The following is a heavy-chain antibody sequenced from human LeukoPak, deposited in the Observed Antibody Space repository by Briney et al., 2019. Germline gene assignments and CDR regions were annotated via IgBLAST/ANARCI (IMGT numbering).Heavy chain of an antibody. J-gene: IGHJ4*02. CDR2: INPDDTNI. V-gene: IGHV5-51*01. D-gene: IGHD1-1*01. CDR1: GYSFTNYW. CDR3: ARPRRAERDEDF. Sequence: GESLKISCKAPGYSFTNYWIGWVRQMPGKGLEWVAMINPDDTNIAYSPSFQGQVTISADRSISTAYLQWSSLKASDTAMYYCARPRRAERDEDFWGQGTLVTVSS.